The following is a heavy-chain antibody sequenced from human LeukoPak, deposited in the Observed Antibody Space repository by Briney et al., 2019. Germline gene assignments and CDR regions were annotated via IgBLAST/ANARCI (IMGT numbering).Heavy chain of an antibody. CDR2: IRYDGSNK. V-gene: IGHV3-30*02. D-gene: IGHD6-13*01. Sequence: GGSLRLSCAASGFTFSSYGMHWVRQAPGKGLEWVAFIRYDGSNKYYADSVKGRFTISRDNSKNTLYLQMNSLRAEDTAVYYCAEDLNTGYSSSPYMDVWGKGTTVTVSS. CDR3: AEDLNTGYSSSPYMDV. CDR1: GFTFSSYG. J-gene: IGHJ6*03.